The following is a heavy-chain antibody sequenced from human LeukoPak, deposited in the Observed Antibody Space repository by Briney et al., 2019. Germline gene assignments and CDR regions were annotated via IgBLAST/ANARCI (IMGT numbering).Heavy chain of an antibody. V-gene: IGHV4-59*01. J-gene: IGHJ4*02. D-gene: IGHD3-22*01. CDR2: IYYTGST. Sequence: PSETLSLTCLVSGVSITTNYWSWFRQPPGKGLEWIGCIYYTGSTNYNPSLKSRVTISVDTSKNQFSLKLSSVIAADTAAYYCARSKYYYESGIWGQGTLVTVSS. CDR1: GVSITTNY. CDR3: ARSKYYYESGI.